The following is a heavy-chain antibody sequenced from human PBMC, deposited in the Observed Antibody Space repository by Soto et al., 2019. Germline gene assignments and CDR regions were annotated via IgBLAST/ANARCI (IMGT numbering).Heavy chain of an antibody. J-gene: IGHJ5*02. CDR1: GFTFDKYA. Sequence: PGGSLRLSCAASGFTFDKYAMAWVRQAPGQGLEWVSTVSPSGDNTYQADSVRGRFTISRDNSKNTLYLQMSSPRAEDTAVYYCARGGIGWFDPWGQGTLVTVSS. CDR3: ARGGIGWFDP. CDR2: VSPSGDNT. V-gene: IGHV3-23*01. D-gene: IGHD3-10*01.